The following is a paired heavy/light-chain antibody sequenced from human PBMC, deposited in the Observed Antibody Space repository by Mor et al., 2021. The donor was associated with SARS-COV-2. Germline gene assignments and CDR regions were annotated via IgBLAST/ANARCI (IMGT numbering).Light chain of an antibody. V-gene: IGLV2-14*01. CDR3: ASYTSTFSPYV. J-gene: IGLJ1*01. CDR2: AVY. Sequence: QSALTQPASVSGSPGQSITFSCTGSKSDIGSYNYVSWYQHHPGRAPKVILYAVYDRPSGISDRFSGSKSGNTASLTISGLQPEDEADYYCASYTSTFSPYVFGSGTKVFVL. CDR1: KSDIGSYNY.
Heavy chain of an antibody. D-gene: IGHD2-8*01. Sequence: QVQLVESGGGVVRPGTSLRLSCVGSGLSFSSYVMHWVRQAPGKGLEWVALISGDETNTFYSDSVRGRFTISRDNFRNTLYLQMNDLRVDDTAVYFCADYGVVYDAFDVWGQGTLVTVSS. V-gene: IGHV3-30*11. CDR3: ADYGVVYDAFDV. CDR1: GLSFSSYV. CDR2: ISGDETNT. J-gene: IGHJ3*01.